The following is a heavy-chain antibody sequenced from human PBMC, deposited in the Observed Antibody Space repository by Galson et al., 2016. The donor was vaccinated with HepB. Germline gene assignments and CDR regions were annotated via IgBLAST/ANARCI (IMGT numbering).Heavy chain of an antibody. Sequence: SLRLSCAASGFIFTNYWMHWVRQAPGKGLVWVARVDIDETGTSYADSVRGRFTISRDNAKNTLYLQMNSLRAEDTAVYYCGTVFENWGQGTLVTVSS. CDR2: VDIDETGT. J-gene: IGHJ4*02. CDR3: GTVFEN. CDR1: GFIFTNYW. V-gene: IGHV3-74*01.